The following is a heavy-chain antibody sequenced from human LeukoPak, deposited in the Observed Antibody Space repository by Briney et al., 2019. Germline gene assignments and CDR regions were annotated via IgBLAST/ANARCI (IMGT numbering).Heavy chain of an antibody. CDR3: AKVQSTISWRTFDY. CDR1: GFTFSSYG. J-gene: IGHJ4*02. CDR2: ISYDGSNK. V-gene: IGHV3-30*18. D-gene: IGHD3-3*01. Sequence: PGRSLRLSCAASGFTFSSYGMHWVRQAPGKGLEWVAVISYDGSNKYYADSVKGRFTISRDNSKNTLYLQMNSLRAEDTAVYYCAKVQSTISWRTFDYWGQGTLVTVSS.